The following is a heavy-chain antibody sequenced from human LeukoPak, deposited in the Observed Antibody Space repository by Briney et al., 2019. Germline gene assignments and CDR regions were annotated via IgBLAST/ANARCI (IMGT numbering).Heavy chain of an antibody. D-gene: IGHD6-19*01. V-gene: IGHV3-7*01. J-gene: IGHJ4*01. CDR2: INQDGSAK. CDR1: GFTLSSHW. CDR3: ARSVEGAFDF. Sequence: PGGSLRLSCAASGFTLSSHWMTWVRQAPGKGLEWVANINQDGSAKYYGDSVKGRFTISRDNAKNSMYLQMNSLRDEDTAMYYCARSVEGAFDFWGQGTLGTVSS.